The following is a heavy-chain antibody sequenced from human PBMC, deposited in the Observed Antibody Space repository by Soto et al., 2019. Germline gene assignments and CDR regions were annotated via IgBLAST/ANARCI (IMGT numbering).Heavy chain of an antibody. CDR2: IYSAGST. V-gene: IGHV3-53*01. Sequence: GGSLRLSCAASGLTVSSSYMSWVRQAPGKGLQWVSVIYSAGSTYYANSVKGRFTISRDISTNMVYLQMSSLTDEDTAVYYCARASETEYSRAILFDIWGQGALVTVSS. D-gene: IGHD5-18*01. J-gene: IGHJ4*02. CDR1: GLTVSSSY. CDR3: ARASETEYSRAILFDI.